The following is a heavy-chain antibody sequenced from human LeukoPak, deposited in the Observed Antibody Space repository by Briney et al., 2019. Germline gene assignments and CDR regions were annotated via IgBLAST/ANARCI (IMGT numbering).Heavy chain of an antibody. Sequence: GGSLSLSCAASGFPFSSYSMNWVRQAPGKGLEWVSYISSSSSTIYYADSVKGRFTISRDNAKNSLYLQMNSLRDEDTAVYYCARDLPQWLDSTGIDYWGQGTLVTVSS. V-gene: IGHV3-48*02. CDR2: ISSSSSTI. J-gene: IGHJ4*02. D-gene: IGHD6-19*01. CDR1: GFPFSSYS. CDR3: ARDLPQWLDSTGIDY.